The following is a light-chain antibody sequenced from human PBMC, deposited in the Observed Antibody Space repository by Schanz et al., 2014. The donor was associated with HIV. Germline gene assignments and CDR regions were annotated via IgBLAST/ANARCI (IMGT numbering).Light chain of an antibody. CDR1: TSDIANYNY. Sequence: QSALTQPASVSGSPGQSITISCTGTTSDIANYNYVSWYQQYPDKAPKLIIFEVSNRPSGVSDRFSGSKSSNRASLTISGLQAEDEADYYCSSYTTSKTRIFGTGTKLTVL. J-gene: IGLJ1*01. CDR3: SSYTTSKTRI. V-gene: IGLV2-14*03. CDR2: EVS.